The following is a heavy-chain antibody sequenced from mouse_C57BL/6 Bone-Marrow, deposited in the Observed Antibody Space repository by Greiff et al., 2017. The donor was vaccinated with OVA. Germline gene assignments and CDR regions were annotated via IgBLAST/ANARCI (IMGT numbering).Heavy chain of an antibody. CDR1: GFPITSGYY. Sequence: VKLQESGPGLVKPSQSLFLTCSITGFPITSGYYWIWIRQSPGKPLEWMGYITHSGETFYNPSLHSPISITRETSKNQFFLQLNSVTTEDTAMYYCAGDTYGYWYFDVWGTGTTVTVSS. CDR3: AGDTYGYWYFDV. V-gene: IGHV12-3*01. D-gene: IGHD1-1*02. J-gene: IGHJ1*03. CDR2: ITHSGET.